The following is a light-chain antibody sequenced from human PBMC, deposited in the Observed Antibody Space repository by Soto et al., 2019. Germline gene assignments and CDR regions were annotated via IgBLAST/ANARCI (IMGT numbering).Light chain of an antibody. J-gene: IGLJ1*01. Sequence: QSALTQPAGVSGAPGQSITISCTGTSSDVGDYNYVSWYQQYPGKAPKLMIYEVNNRPSGASNRFSGSKSGNTASLTISGLQAEDEADYYCSSYTSGSTLYVFGTGTKVTVL. CDR3: SSYTSGSTLYV. CDR2: EVN. V-gene: IGLV2-14*01. CDR1: SSDVGDYNY.